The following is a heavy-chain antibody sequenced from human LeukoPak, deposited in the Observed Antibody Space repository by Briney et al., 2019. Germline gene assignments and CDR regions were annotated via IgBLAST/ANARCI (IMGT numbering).Heavy chain of an antibody. D-gene: IGHD2-21*01. J-gene: IGHJ6*02. CDR2: ISAYNGNT. Sequence: EASVKVSCKASGYTFTSYGTSWVRQAPGQGLEWMGWISAYNGNTNYAQKLQGRVTMTTDTSTSTAYMELRSLRSDDTAVYYCAKTDHIVFYYYYGMDVWGQGTTVTVSS. CDR3: AKTDHIVFYYYYGMDV. V-gene: IGHV1-18*01. CDR1: GYTFTSYG.